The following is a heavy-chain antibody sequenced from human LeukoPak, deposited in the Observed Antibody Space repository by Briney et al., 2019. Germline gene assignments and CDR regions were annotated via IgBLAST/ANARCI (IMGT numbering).Heavy chain of an antibody. J-gene: IGHJ4*02. V-gene: IGHV1-24*01. D-gene: IGHD3-22*01. CDR1: GYTLTELS. CDR3: ATDRPYYDSSGYHPVFDY. Sequence: ASVKVSCTVSGYTLTELSMHWVRQAPGKGLERMGGFDPEDGETIYAQKFQGRVTMTEDTSTDTAYMELSSLRSEDTAVYYCATDRPYYDSSGYHPVFDYWGQGTLVTVSS. CDR2: FDPEDGET.